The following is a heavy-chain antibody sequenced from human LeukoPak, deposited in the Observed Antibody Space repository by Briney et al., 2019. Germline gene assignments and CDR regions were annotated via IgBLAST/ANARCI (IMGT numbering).Heavy chain of an antibody. CDR1: GGSISSYY. J-gene: IGHJ5*02. D-gene: IGHD3-10*01. CDR3: ARDSGTTGEVKFDP. CDR2: IYTSETI. V-gene: IGHV4-4*07. Sequence: PSETLSLTCTVSGGSISSYYWSWIRQPAGTALEWIGRIYTSETITYNPSLKSRVTMSVDTSKNQFSLKLSSVTAADTAVYYCARDSGTTGEVKFDPWGQGTLVTVSS.